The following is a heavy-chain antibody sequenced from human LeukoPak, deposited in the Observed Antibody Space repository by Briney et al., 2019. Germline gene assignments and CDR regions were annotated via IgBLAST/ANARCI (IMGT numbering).Heavy chain of an antibody. Sequence: SGTLSLTCTVSGGSVSSSNWWSWVRQPPEKGLEWIGEIYHSGSTNYNPSLKSRVTTSVDKSKNQFSLKLSSVTAADTAVYYCARASPTSPYAFDIWGPGTMVTVSS. CDR1: GGSVSSSNW. J-gene: IGHJ3*02. CDR2: IYHSGST. CDR3: ARASPTSPYAFDI. V-gene: IGHV4-4*02.